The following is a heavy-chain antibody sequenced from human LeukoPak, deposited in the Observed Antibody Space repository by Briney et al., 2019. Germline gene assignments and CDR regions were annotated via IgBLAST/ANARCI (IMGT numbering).Heavy chain of an antibody. CDR2: IKSKTDGGTT. J-gene: IGHJ4*02. CDR3: TTDSSSWYDEYYFDY. D-gene: IGHD6-13*01. V-gene: IGHV3-15*01. Sequence: GGSLRLSCAASGFAFNNAWMSWVRQAPGKGLEWISRIKSKTDGGTTDYAAPVKGRFTISRDDSKNTLYLQMNSLKTEDTAVYYCTTDSSSWYDEYYFDYWGQGTLVTVSS. CDR1: GFAFNNAW.